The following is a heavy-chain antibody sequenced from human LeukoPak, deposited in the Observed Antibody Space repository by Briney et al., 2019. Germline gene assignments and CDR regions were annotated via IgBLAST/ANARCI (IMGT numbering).Heavy chain of an antibody. CDR2: MNPNSGNT. CDR3: ARGEHYYDSSGTEPFDY. Sequence: ASVKVSCKASGDTFTSYDINWVRQATGQGLEWMGWMNPNSGNTGYAQEFQGRVTMTRNTSISTAYMELSSLRSEDTAVYYCARGEHYYDSSGTEPFDYWGQGTLVTVSS. D-gene: IGHD3-22*01. J-gene: IGHJ4*02. V-gene: IGHV1-8*01. CDR1: GDTFTSYD.